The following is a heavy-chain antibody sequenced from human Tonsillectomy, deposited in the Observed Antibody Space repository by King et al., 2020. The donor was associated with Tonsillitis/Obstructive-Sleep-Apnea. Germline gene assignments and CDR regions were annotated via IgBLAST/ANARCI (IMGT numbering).Heavy chain of an antibody. CDR1: GFTLSSYA. D-gene: IGHD6-13*01. CDR3: AGDRGGHSSSWYYGYYYYGMDV. J-gene: IGHJ6*02. V-gene: IGHV3-30*04. CDR2: ISYDGSNK. Sequence: VQLVESGGGVVQPGRSLRLSCAASGFTLSSYAMHWVRQAPGKGLEWVAVISYDGSNKYYADSVKGRFTISRDNSKNTVYLQVSSLRSEDTAVYYCAGDRGGHSSSWYYGYYYYGMDVWGQGTTVTVSS.